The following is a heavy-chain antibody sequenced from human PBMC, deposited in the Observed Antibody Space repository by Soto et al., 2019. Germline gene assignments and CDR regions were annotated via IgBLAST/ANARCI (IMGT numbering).Heavy chain of an antibody. J-gene: IGHJ4*02. CDR1: GFTFSSYA. CDR3: AKGVHDCGGDCYSVAPFDY. CDR2: ISGSGGST. Sequence: GGSLRLSCAASGFTFSSYAMSWVRQAPGKGLEWVSAISGSGGSTYYADSVKGRFTISRDNSKNTLYLQMNSLRAEDTAVYYCAKGVHDCGGDCYSVAPFDYWGQGTLVTVSS. V-gene: IGHV3-23*01. D-gene: IGHD2-21*02.